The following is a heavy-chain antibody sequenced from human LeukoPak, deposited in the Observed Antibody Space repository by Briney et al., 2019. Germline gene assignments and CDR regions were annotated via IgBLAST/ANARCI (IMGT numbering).Heavy chain of an antibody. Sequence: GGSLRLSCAASGITFNAIHWVRQAPGKGLEWVALTWYDGSNKYYADSVKGRFTISIDNSKNMVYLHMNSLRADGTAVYYCAREIFGSGSCPDYWGQGTLVTVSS. V-gene: IGHV3-33*01. D-gene: IGHD3-10*01. CDR2: TWYDGSNK. J-gene: IGHJ4*02. CDR1: GITFNA. CDR3: AREIFGSGSCPDY.